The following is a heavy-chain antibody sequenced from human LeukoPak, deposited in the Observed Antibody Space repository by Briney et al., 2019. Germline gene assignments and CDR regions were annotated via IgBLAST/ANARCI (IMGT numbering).Heavy chain of an antibody. V-gene: IGHV4-30-4*01. CDR2: IYYSGST. CDR3: ARPVGVPPYLQH. D-gene: IGHD1-26*01. CDR1: GGSISSGDYY. Sequence: SGTLSLTCTVSGGSISSGDYYWSWIRQPPGKGLEWIVYIYYSGSTYDNPSLKSRVTISVDTSKNPFSLKLSSVTAADTAVYYCARPVGVPPYLQHWGQGTLVTVSS. J-gene: IGHJ1*01.